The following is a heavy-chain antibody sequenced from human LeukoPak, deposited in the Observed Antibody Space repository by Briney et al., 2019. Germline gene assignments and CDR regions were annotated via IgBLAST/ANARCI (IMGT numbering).Heavy chain of an antibody. Sequence: GGSLRLSCAASGFTFSDYYMSWIRQAPGKGLEWVSYISSSGSTIYYADSVKGRFTISRDNAKNSLYLQMNSLRAEDTAVYYCARVSGITIFGVVILDAFDIWGQGTMVTVSS. V-gene: IGHV3-11*04. D-gene: IGHD3-3*01. J-gene: IGHJ3*02. CDR1: GFTFSDYY. CDR2: ISSSGSTI. CDR3: ARVSGITIFGVVILDAFDI.